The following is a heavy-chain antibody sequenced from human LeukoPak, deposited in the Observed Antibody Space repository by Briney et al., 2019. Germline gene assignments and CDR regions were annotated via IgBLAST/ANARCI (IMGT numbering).Heavy chain of an antibody. CDR3: AKASSSSFYYYSLDV. CDR1: GFTFSSYA. Sequence: GGSLRLSCAASGFTFSSYAMSWVRRAPGKGLEWVGAIIAKGGSTYYADSVKGRFTISSANSKNTLSLQLNSMSAEDTAVYYCAKASSSSFYYYSLDVWGQGTTVTVSS. J-gene: IGHJ6*02. V-gene: IGHV3-23*01. D-gene: IGHD6-6*01. CDR2: IIAKGGST.